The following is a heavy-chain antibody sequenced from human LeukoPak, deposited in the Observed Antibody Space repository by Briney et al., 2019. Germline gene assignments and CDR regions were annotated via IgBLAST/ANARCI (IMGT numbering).Heavy chain of an antibody. Sequence: ASVKVSCKVSGYTFTGYYMHWVRQAPGQGLEWMGWINPNSGGTNYAQKFQGRVTMTRDTSISTAYMELSRLSSDDTAVYYGARGRPYISIDYWGQGTLVTVSS. J-gene: IGHJ4*02. CDR3: ARGRPYISIDY. CDR2: INPNSGGT. CDR1: GYTFTGYY. V-gene: IGHV1-2*02. D-gene: IGHD3-3*02.